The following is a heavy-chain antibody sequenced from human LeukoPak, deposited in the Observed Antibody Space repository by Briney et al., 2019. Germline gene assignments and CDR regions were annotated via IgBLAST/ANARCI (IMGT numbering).Heavy chain of an antibody. V-gene: IGHV4-4*07. J-gene: IGHJ4*02. CDR1: GGSLSNYY. D-gene: IGHD5-12*01. CDR3: ARDMWEYSGSDY. CDR2: IYTTGST. Sequence: SEILSLTCSVSGGSLSNYYWSWIRQPAGKGLEWIGRIYTTGSTNYNPSLKSRVTMSVHTSKNQFSLRLSSVTAADMAVYYCARDMWEYSGSDYWGQGTLVTVSS.